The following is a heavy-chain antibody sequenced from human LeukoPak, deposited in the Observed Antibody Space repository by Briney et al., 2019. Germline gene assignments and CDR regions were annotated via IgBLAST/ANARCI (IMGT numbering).Heavy chain of an antibody. J-gene: IGHJ2*01. V-gene: IGHV4-59*08. Sequence: SETLSLTCTVSGGSISSYYWSWIRQPPGKGLEWIGYIYYSGSTNYNPSRKSRVTISVDTSKNQFSLKLSSVTAADTAVYYCARQGGGFWYFDLWGRGTLVTVSS. CDR1: GGSISSYY. D-gene: IGHD6-25*01. CDR3: ARQGGGFWYFDL. CDR2: IYYSGST.